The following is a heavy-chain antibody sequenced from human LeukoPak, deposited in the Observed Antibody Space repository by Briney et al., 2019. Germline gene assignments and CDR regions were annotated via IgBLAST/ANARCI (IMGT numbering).Heavy chain of an antibody. V-gene: IGHV4-39*01. J-gene: IGHJ4*02. D-gene: IGHD3-9*01. CDR3: ARLRYFDWFLFFDY. CDR1: GGSISSSAYY. CDR2: IYYSGSS. Sequence: SETLSLTCTVSGGSISSSAYYWGWIRQPPGKGLEWIGTIYYSGSSYYNPSLKRRVTISVDTSKNQFSLKLSSVTAADTAVYYCARLRYFDWFLFFDYWGQGTLVTVSS.